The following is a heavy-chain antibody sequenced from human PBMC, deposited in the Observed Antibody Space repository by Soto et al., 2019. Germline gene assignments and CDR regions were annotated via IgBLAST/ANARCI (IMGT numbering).Heavy chain of an antibody. Sequence: EVQLVESGGGLVQPGGSLRLSCAASGFTFSSYWMSWVRQAPGEGLEWVANIKQDGSEKYYVDSGKGRFSISRDNAKNSLFLQMNSLRAEDAAVYYCARGFGRPWGQGTLVTVSS. D-gene: IGHD3-3*01. J-gene: IGHJ4*02. V-gene: IGHV3-7*01. CDR3: ARGFGRP. CDR2: IKQDGSEK. CDR1: GFTFSSYW.